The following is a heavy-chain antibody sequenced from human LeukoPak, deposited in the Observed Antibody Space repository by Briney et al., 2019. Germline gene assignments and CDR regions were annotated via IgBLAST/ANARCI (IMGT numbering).Heavy chain of an antibody. J-gene: IGHJ6*02. D-gene: IGHD3-10*01. Sequence: GGSLRLSCAASGFTFSSYAMHWVRQAPGKGLEYVSAISSNGGSTYYANSVKGRFTISRDNSKNTLYLQMGSLRAEDMAVYYCARGEVGSGSYNYYHYGMDVWGQGTTVTVSS. CDR3: ARGEVGSGSYNYYHYGMDV. CDR1: GFTFSSYA. CDR2: ISSNGGST. V-gene: IGHV3-64*01.